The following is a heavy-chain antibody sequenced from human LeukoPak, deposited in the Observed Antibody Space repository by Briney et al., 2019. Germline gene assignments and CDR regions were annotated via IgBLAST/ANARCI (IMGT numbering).Heavy chain of an antibody. J-gene: IGHJ3*02. V-gene: IGHV3-48*03. CDR3: ARDHVGSYYGPFAFDI. CDR1: GFTFSSYE. Sequence: HPGGSLRPSXAASGFTFSSYEMNWVGQAPGKGLEWVSYSSSSGSTIYYADSVKGRFTISRDNAKNSLYLQMNSLRAEDTAVYYCARDHVGSYYGPFAFDIWGQGTMVTVSS. D-gene: IGHD1-26*01. CDR2: SSSSGSTI.